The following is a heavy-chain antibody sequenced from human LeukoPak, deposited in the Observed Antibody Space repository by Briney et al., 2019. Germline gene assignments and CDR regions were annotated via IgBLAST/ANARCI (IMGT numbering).Heavy chain of an antibody. J-gene: IGHJ4*02. CDR1: GGSISSYY. Sequence: SETLSLTCTVSGGSISSYYWSWIRQPPGKGLEWIGYIYYSGSTNYNPSLKSRVTISVDTSKNQFSLKLSSVTAADTAVYYCARASYSSSWYLIDYWGQGTLVTVSS. V-gene: IGHV4-59*12. D-gene: IGHD6-13*01. CDR3: ARASYSSSWYLIDY. CDR2: IYYSGST.